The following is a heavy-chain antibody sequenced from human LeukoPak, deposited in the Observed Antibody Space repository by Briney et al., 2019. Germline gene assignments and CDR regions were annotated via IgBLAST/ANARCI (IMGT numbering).Heavy chain of an antibody. J-gene: IGHJ6*03. CDR2: IRYDGRNK. D-gene: IGHD3-9*01. V-gene: IGHV3-30*02. CDR3: ARAKSSRYDILTGYYYYYYYMDV. CDR1: GFTFSSYG. Sequence: GGSLRLSCAASGFTFSSYGMHWVRQAPGKGLEWVAFIRYDGRNKYYADSVKGRFTISRDNSKNTLYLQMNSLRAEDTAVYYCARAKSSRYDILTGYYYYYYYMDVWGKGTTVTVSS.